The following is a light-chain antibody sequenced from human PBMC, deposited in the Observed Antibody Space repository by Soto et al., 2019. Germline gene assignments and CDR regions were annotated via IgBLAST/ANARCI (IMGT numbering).Light chain of an antibody. V-gene: IGLV1-44*01. CDR2: RNN. CDR1: RSNIGSNT. Sequence: QSVLTQPPSASGTPGQRVIISCSGSRSNIGSNTANWYQQLPGTAPKLLIYRNNQRPSGVPDRFSGSESGTSASLAISGLQSEDEADYYCAAWDDSLKGWVFGGGTKLTVL. CDR3: AAWDDSLKGWV. J-gene: IGLJ3*02.